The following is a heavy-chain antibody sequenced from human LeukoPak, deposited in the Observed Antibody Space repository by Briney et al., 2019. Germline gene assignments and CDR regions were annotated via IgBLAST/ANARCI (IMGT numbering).Heavy chain of an antibody. CDR1: GCTFTSYG. Sequence: ASVRVSCKASGCTFTSYGITWVRQAPAQGLEWMGWIFSSNGDTNYAGSLQSRLTMTTDTSASTAYMELSSLRSEDTAVYYCARQVGGYEHYFDYWGQGTLVTVSS. D-gene: IGHD5-12*01. J-gene: IGHJ4*02. CDR3: ARQVGGYEHYFDY. V-gene: IGHV1-18*01. CDR2: IFSSNGDT.